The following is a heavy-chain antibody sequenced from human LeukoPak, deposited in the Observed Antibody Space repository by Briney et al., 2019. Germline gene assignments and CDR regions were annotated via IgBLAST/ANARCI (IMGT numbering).Heavy chain of an antibody. CDR2: IKSKTDGGTT. CDR1: GSTFSNAW. CDR3: AKKDLDYGFDL. V-gene: IGHV3-15*07. Sequence: GGSLRLSCAASGSTFSNAWMNWVRQAPGKGLEWVGRIKSKTDGGTTDYAAPVKGRLPISRDDSKNALYLQMNSLKTEDTAVYYCAKKDLDYGFDLWGRGTLVTVSS. D-gene: IGHD4-17*01. J-gene: IGHJ2*01.